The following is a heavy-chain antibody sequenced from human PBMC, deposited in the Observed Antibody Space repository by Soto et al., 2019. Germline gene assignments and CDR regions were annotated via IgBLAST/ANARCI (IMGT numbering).Heavy chain of an antibody. Sequence: SETLSLTCAVSGGSISSGGYSWSWIRQQPRKGQERIGYIYHSGSTYYNKSLKSRVTISVDRSKNQFSLKLSSVTAADTAVYYCARDGSGSYYPNWFDPWGQGTLVTVSS. V-gene: IGHV4-30-2*01. J-gene: IGHJ5*02. CDR1: GGSISSGGYS. CDR3: ARDGSGSYYPNWFDP. CDR2: IYHSGST. D-gene: IGHD3-10*01.